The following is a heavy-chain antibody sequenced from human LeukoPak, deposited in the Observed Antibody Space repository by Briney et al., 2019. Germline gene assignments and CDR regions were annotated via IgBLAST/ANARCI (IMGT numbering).Heavy chain of an antibody. CDR1: GGTFSSYA. J-gene: IGHJ4*02. CDR3: ARTTAATGTAPLDY. V-gene: IGHV1-2*02. D-gene: IGHD1-1*01. Sequence: ASVKVSCKASGGTFSSYAISWVRQAPGQGLEWMGWINPNSGGTNYAQTFEGRVTMTRDTSISTAYMELTGLRSDDTAVYSCARTTAATGTAPLDYWGQGTLVTVSS. CDR2: INPNSGGT.